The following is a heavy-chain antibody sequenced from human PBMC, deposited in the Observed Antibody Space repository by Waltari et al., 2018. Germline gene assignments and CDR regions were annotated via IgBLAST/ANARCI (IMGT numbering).Heavy chain of an antibody. CDR1: GGTFSSYA. J-gene: IGHJ5*02. V-gene: IGHV1-69*12. Sequence: QVQLVQSGAEVKKPGSSVKVSCKASGGTFSSYAISWVRQAPGQGLEWMGGIIHIFGTANYAQKFQGRVTITADESTSTAYMELSSLRSEDTAVYYCARVGGIVVVPAATENWFDPWGQGTLVTVSS. CDR3: ARVGGIVVVPAATENWFDP. CDR2: IIHIFGTA. D-gene: IGHD2-2*01.